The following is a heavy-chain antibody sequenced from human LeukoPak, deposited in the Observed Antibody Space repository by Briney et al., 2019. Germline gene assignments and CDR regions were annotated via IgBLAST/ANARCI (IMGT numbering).Heavy chain of an antibody. CDR1: GFTFSSYE. J-gene: IGHJ5*02. V-gene: IGHV3-48*03. D-gene: IGHD3-10*01. CDR3: ARVGFGEFDWFDP. Sequence: GSLRLSSAASGFTFSSYEMNWVRQAPGKGLEWVSYISSSGSTIYYADSVKGRFTISRDNAKNSLYLQMNSLRAEDTAVYYCARVGFGEFDWFDPWGQGTLVTVSS. CDR2: ISSSGSTI.